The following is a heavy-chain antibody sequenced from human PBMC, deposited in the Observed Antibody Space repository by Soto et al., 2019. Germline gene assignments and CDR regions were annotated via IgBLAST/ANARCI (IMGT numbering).Heavy chain of an antibody. J-gene: IGHJ4*02. V-gene: IGHV3-48*02. Sequence: EVQLVESGGGLVQPGGSLRLSCAASGFTFSSYSMNWVRQAPGKGLEWVSYISSSSSTIYYADSVKGRFTISRDNAKNSLHLQMNSLRDEDTAVYYCARDYSSGRFDYWGQGTLVTVSS. CDR2: ISSSSSTI. CDR1: GFTFSSYS. CDR3: ARDYSSGRFDY. D-gene: IGHD6-19*01.